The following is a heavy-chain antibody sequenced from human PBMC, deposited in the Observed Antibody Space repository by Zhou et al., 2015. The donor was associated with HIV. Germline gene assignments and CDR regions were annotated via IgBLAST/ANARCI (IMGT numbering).Heavy chain of an antibody. CDR2: IVPIFDIT. D-gene: IGHD3-22*01. J-gene: IGHJ4*02. CDR3: AREVRSSGYYHHLLFDY. CDR1: GGTFSSYA. V-gene: IGHV1-69*01. Sequence: QVQLVQSGAEVKKPGSSVKVSCKASGGTFSSYAISWVRQAPGQGLEWMGGIVPIFDITNYAQKFQGRVTLTADESTSTVYMHLSTLTSEDTAVYYCAREVRSSGYYHHLLFDYWGQGTLVTVSS.